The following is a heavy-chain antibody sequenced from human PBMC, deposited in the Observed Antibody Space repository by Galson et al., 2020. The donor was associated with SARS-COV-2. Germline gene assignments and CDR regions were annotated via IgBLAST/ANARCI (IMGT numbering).Heavy chain of an antibody. D-gene: IGHD3-16*01. Sequence: GGSLRLSCAASGFTFTDAHMTWIRQAPGKGLEWVSYISLSGTTIFYADSVRGRFTISRDNAKNSLYLQMSSLRTEDTAVYYCVRESWGSLDAWGQGTLGTVAS. J-gene: IGHJ5*02. V-gene: IGHV3-11*01. CDR1: GFTFTDAH. CDR3: VRESWGSLDA. CDR2: ISLSGTTI.